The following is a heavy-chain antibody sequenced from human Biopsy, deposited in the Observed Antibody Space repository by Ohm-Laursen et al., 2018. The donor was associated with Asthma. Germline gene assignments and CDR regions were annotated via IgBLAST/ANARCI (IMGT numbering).Heavy chain of an antibody. D-gene: IGHD5-12*01. CDR2: INPGNGNT. CDR3: ARGYSGSDRIVYYYSGLEV. V-gene: IGHV1-3*01. J-gene: IGHJ6*02. Sequence: GASVKVSCKASGYTFAGYNMYWVRQAPGQRLEWMGWINPGNGNTKYSQKFQGRVTITRDTSASTAYMELSSLSSEDTAVYYCARGYSGSDRIVYYYSGLEVWGQGTTVTVSS. CDR1: GYTFAGYN.